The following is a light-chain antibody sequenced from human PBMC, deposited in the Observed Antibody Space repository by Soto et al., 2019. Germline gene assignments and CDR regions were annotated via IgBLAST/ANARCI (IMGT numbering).Light chain of an antibody. J-gene: IGKJ4*01. CDR2: AAF. CDR3: QQSYGTPLT. V-gene: IGKV1-39*01. Sequence: DMEMTQSPSSLSASVGDRVTITCRASQSISNYLNWYQHKPGKVPKLLIYAAFSLQSGVPTRFSGSGSGTDFTLIINSMQPEDFATYYCQQSYGTPLTFGGGTKSEIQ. CDR1: QSISNY.